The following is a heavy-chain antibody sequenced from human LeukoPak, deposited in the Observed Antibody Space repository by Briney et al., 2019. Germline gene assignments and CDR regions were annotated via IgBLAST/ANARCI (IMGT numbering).Heavy chain of an antibody. CDR1: GGSFSGYY. CDR2: INHSGST. Sequence: SETLSLTCAVYGGSFSGYYWSWIRQPPGKGLEWIGEINHSGSTNYNPSLKSRVTISVDTSKNQFSLKLSSVTAADTAVYYCARDSSTIDYWGQGTLVTVSS. V-gene: IGHV4-34*01. J-gene: IGHJ4*02. D-gene: IGHD2-2*01. CDR3: ARDSSTIDY.